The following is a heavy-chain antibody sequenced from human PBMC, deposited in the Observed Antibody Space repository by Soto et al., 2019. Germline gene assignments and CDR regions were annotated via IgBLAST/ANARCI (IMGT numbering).Heavy chain of an antibody. CDR2: IDTSNGNT. Sequence: QVQLVQSGAEVKKPGASVKVSCQASGYTFSYYRINWVRQAPGQGLEWMGWIDTSNGNTDYAQTFQDRVTMTADTSTSTTFMEVRSLRSDDTAVYYCARGWGLTSGDLEYWGQGTLVAVSS. J-gene: IGHJ4*02. V-gene: IGHV1-18*01. D-gene: IGHD2-21*02. CDR3: ARGWGLTSGDLEY. CDR1: GYTFSYYR.